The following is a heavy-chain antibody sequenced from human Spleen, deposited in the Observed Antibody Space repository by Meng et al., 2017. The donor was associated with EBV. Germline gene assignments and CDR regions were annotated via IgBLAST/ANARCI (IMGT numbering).Heavy chain of an antibody. Sequence: QVQLVQSGAEVKKPGSSLKVSCKTSGGSFNNYALSWVRHVPGQGLEWMGRIIPMFGTASYAQKFQGRVTITADKSRTTVYLELSSLRSEDTATYYCARGHYDGNWSQGTLVTVSS. CDR1: GGSFNNYA. V-gene: IGHV1-69*06. D-gene: IGHD3-22*01. J-gene: IGHJ4*02. CDR3: ARGHYDGN. CDR2: IIPMFGTA.